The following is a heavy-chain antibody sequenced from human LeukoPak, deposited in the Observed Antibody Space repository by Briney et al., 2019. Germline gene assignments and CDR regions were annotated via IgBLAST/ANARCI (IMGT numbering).Heavy chain of an antibody. J-gene: IGHJ3*02. CDR2: INPNSGGT. D-gene: IGHD3-3*01. CDR1: GYTFTGYY. Sequence: GAPVKVSCKASGYTFTGYYMHWVRQAPGQGLEWMGWINPNSGGTNYAQKFQGRVTMTRDTSTSTVYMELSSLRSEDTAVYYCAREGGRYYDFWSGITGAFDIWGQGTMVTVSS. V-gene: IGHV1-2*02. CDR3: AREGGRYYDFWSGITGAFDI.